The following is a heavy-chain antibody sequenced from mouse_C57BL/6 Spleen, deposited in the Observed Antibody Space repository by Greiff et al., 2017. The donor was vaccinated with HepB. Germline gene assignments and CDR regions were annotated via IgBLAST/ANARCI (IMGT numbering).Heavy chain of an antibody. V-gene: IGHV5-9-1*02. Sequence: EVQVVESGEGLVKPGGSLKLSCAASGFTFSSYAMSWVRQTPEKRLEWVAYISSGGDYIYYADTVKGRFTISRDNARNTLYLQMSSLKSEDTAMYYCTRDRGGSSYFDYWGQGTTLTVSS. CDR2: ISSGGDYI. CDR1: GFTFSSYA. CDR3: TRDRGGSSYFDY. D-gene: IGHD1-1*01. J-gene: IGHJ2*01.